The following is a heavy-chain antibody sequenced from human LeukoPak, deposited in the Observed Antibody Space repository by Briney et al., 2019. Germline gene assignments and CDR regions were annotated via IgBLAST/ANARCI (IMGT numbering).Heavy chain of an antibody. CDR1: GYTFTGYY. CDR2: INPNSGGT. V-gene: IGHV1-2*02. J-gene: IGHJ3*02. Sequence: ASVKVSCKASGYTFTGYYMHWVRQAPGQGLEWMGWINPNSGGTNYAQKFQGRVTMTRDTSISTAYMELSRLRSDDTAVYYCAREDQYIYYSLAFDIWGQGTMVTVSS. D-gene: IGHD5-18*01. CDR3: AREDQYIYYSLAFDI.